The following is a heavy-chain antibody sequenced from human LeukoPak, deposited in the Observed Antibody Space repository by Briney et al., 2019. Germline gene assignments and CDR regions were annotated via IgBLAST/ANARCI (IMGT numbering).Heavy chain of an antibody. Sequence: GGSLRLSCAASGFTFSSYEMNWVRQAPGRGLEWVSYISSSGSTIYYADSVKGRFTISRDNAKDSLYLQMDSLRAEDTAVYYCARDGAPGSGSRERIDYWGQGTLVTVSS. V-gene: IGHV3-48*03. CDR2: ISSSGSTI. J-gene: IGHJ4*02. CDR3: ARDGAPGSGSRERIDY. CDR1: GFTFSSYE. D-gene: IGHD3-10*01.